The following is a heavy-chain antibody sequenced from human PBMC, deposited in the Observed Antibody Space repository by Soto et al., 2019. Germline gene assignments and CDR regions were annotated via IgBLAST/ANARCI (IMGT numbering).Heavy chain of an antibody. J-gene: IGHJ4*02. Sequence: PSETLSLTCTVSGGSISSSSYYWGWIRQPPGKGLEWIGSIYYSGSTYYNPSLKSRVTISVDTSKNQFSLKLSSVTAADTAVYYCARQYYYDSSGYYDDYWGQRTLVTVSS. CDR3: ARQYYYDSSGYYDDY. CDR2: IYYSGST. CDR1: GGSISSSSYY. V-gene: IGHV4-39*01. D-gene: IGHD3-22*01.